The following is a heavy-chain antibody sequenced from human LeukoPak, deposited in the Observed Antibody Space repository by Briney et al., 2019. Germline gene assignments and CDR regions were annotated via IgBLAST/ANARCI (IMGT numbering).Heavy chain of an antibody. V-gene: IGHV1-18*01. CDR1: GYTFTSYG. J-gene: IGHJ6*03. Sequence: ASVKVSCKASGYTFTSYGISWVRQAPGQGLEWMGWISAYNGHTNYAQNLQGRVTMTTDTSTSTAYMELRSLRSDDTAVYYCARDHEERYYYYMDVWGKGTTVTISS. D-gene: IGHD1-1*01. CDR3: ARDHEERYYYYMDV. CDR2: ISAYNGHT.